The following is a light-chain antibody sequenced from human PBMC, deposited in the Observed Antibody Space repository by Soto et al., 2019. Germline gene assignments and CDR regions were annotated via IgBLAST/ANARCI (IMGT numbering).Light chain of an antibody. CDR3: QQYGSSPPFT. Sequence: EIVLTQSPGTLSLSPGERATLSCRASQSVSSNYLAWYQQKPGQAPRLLIYGSSSRATGIPDRFSGGGSGTDFTLTISILEPEDFAVYFCQQYGSSPPFTFGQGTKVDIK. V-gene: IGKV3-20*01. J-gene: IGKJ2*01. CDR2: GSS. CDR1: QSVSSNY.